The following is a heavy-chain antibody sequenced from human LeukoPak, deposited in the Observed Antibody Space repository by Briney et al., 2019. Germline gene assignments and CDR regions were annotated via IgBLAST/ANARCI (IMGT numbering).Heavy chain of an antibody. CDR3: AREIVHSSGYSQNDGFDY. Sequence: SVKVSCKASGGTFSSYAISWVRQAPGQGLEWMGGIIPIFGTANYAQKFQGRVTITADESTSTAYMELSSLRSEDTAVYYCAREIVHSSGYSQNDGFDYWGQGTLVTVSS. CDR1: GGTFSSYA. CDR2: IIPIFGTA. D-gene: IGHD3-22*01. V-gene: IGHV1-69*13. J-gene: IGHJ4*02.